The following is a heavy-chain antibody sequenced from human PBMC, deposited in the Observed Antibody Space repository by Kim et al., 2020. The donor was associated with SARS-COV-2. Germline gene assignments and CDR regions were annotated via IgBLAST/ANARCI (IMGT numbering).Heavy chain of an antibody. J-gene: IGHJ4*02. V-gene: IGHV3-23*01. Sequence: YAGSVKGRLTISRDNAKNTLYLQMNSQRAEDTAVYYCAKGGGYNYGYLDYWGQGTLVTVSS. D-gene: IGHD5-18*01. CDR3: AKGGGYNYGYLDY.